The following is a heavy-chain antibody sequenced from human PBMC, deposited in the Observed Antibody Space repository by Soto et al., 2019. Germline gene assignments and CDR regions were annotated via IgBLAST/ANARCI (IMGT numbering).Heavy chain of an antibody. Sequence: QGQMVQSGDEVKKPGASAKVSCKASGYTFSSYGITWVRQAPGQGLEWMGWINGYNGDTNYAQKFQGRATMTTDTSTSTAYMELRSLRSDDTAVYYCAKVSNTWYHYYGMDVWGQGTTVTVSS. D-gene: IGHD2-2*01. V-gene: IGHV1-18*04. CDR2: INGYNGDT. CDR3: AKVSNTWYHYYGMDV. CDR1: GYTFSSYG. J-gene: IGHJ6*02.